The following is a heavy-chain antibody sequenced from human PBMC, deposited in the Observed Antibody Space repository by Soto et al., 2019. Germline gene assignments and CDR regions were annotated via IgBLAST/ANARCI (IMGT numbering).Heavy chain of an antibody. CDR1: GFTFGDYA. CDR3: TRDRKYQLLYPYYFDY. V-gene: IGHV3-49*04. CDR2: IRSKAYGGTT. J-gene: IGHJ4*02. Sequence: GGSLRLSCTASGFTFGDYAMSWVRQAPGKGLEWVGFIRSKAYGGTTEYAASVKGRFTISRDDSKSIAYLQMNSLKTEDTAVYYCTRDRKYQLLYPYYFDYWGQGTLVTVS. D-gene: IGHD2-2*02.